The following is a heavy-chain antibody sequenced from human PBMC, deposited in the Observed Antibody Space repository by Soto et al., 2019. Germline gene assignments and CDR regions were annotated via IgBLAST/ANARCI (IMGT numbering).Heavy chain of an antibody. J-gene: IGHJ2*01. CDR2: INHSGST. V-gene: IGHV4-34*01. CDR3: ASKRRGGVPAARMGWYFDL. Sequence: QVQLQQWGAGLLKPSETLSLTCAVYGGSFSGYYWSWIRQPPGKRLEWIGEINHSGSTNYNPSLKSRVTISVDTSKNQFSLKLSSVTAADTAVYYCASKRRGGVPAARMGWYFDLWGRGTLVTVSS. D-gene: IGHD2-2*01. CDR1: GGSFSGYY.